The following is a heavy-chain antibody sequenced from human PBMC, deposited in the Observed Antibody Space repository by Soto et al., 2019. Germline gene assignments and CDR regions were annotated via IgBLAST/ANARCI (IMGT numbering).Heavy chain of an antibody. J-gene: IGHJ3*01. CDR2: LRHSETT. Sequence: QVQLQESGPGLVKPSGTLSLTCAVSGDSISSPKWWTWLRQPPGRGLKWIGDLRHSETTNYNPSLKXXVTLSVDKPQNQFSLKRTPVTAADTALYYCADSSGWYRHDVWGQGTSVTVSS. D-gene: IGHD6-19*01. CDR1: GDSISSPKW. V-gene: IGHV4-4*02. CDR3: ADSSGWYRHDV.